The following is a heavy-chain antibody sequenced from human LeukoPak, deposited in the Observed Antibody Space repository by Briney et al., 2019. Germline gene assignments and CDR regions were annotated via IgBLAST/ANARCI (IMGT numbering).Heavy chain of an antibody. CDR3: ARVDGDYNFDY. Sequence: GASVKVSCKASGGTFSSYAISWVRQAPGQGLEWMGRIIPILGIANYAQKFQGRVTITADKSTSTAYMELSSLRSEDTAVYYCARVDGDYNFDYWGQGTLVTVSS. CDR2: IIPILGIA. J-gene: IGHJ4*02. D-gene: IGHD4-17*01. V-gene: IGHV1-69*04. CDR1: GGTFSSYA.